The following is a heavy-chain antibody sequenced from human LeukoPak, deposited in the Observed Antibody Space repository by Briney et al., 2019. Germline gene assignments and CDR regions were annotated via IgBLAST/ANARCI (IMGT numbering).Heavy chain of an antibody. Sequence: GRSLRLSCAASGFTFDDYSMTWVPRAPGKGRECVSGINWNGGSTGYADSVKGRFTIYRDNPKNSLYLQMDSLSAEDTAFYYCAKNLGSGWYFPFDYWGQGTLVTVSS. CDR1: GFTFDDYS. CDR2: INWNGGST. D-gene: IGHD6-19*01. V-gene: IGHV3-20*04. J-gene: IGHJ4*02. CDR3: AKNLGSGWYFPFDY.